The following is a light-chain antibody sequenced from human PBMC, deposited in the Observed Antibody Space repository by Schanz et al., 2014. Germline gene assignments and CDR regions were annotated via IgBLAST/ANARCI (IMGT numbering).Light chain of an antibody. CDR2: AAS. Sequence: EIVLTQSPGTLSLSPGERVTLSCRASQTVTSGYLAWYQQKPGQTPRLLIYAASTRAPGIPGRFSGSGSGTDFTLTISRLEPEDFAMYYCQQYDNSLPWTFGRGTKVEIK. V-gene: IGKV3-20*01. CDR1: QTVTSGY. CDR3: QQYDNSLPWT. J-gene: IGKJ1*01.